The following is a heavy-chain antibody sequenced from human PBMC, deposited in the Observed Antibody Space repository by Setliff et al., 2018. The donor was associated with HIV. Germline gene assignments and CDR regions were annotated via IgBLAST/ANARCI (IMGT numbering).Heavy chain of an antibody. CDR1: GFTFSSYA. Sequence: PGGSLRLSCAASGFTFSSYAVAWVRQAPGKGLEWVSQISGSAGSTVYADSMEGRFTISRDNFKDTLYLQMHSLRAEDTAVYYCAKGIRVAGTSHFDSWGQGALVTVSS. J-gene: IGHJ4*02. D-gene: IGHD6-19*01. CDR3: AKGIRVAGTSHFDS. V-gene: IGHV3-23*01. CDR2: ISGSAGST.